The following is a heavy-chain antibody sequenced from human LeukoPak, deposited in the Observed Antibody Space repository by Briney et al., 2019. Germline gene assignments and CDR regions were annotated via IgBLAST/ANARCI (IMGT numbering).Heavy chain of an antibody. Sequence: GGSLTLSCTASGFTFGDYAMSWFRQAPGKGLEWVGFIRSKAYGGTTKYAASVKGRFTISRDDSKSIAYLQMNSLKTEDTAVYYCTRTYSGSYYKGRLDYWGQGTLATVSS. CDR1: GFTFGDYA. CDR2: IRSKAYGGTT. V-gene: IGHV3-49*03. J-gene: IGHJ4*02. CDR3: TRTYSGSYYKGRLDY. D-gene: IGHD3-10*01.